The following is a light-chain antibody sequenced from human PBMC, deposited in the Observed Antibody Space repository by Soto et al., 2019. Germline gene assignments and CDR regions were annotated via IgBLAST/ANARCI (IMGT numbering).Light chain of an antibody. CDR2: WAS. Sequence: DIVMTQSPDSLAVSLGERATINCKSSQSVLYSSNNKNYLAWYQQKPGQPPKLLIYWASTRESGVPDRFSGSESGTDFTLTISSLQAEDVPVYYCQQYYSTPPYTFGQGTKLEIK. CDR3: QQYYSTPPYT. J-gene: IGKJ2*01. CDR1: QSVLYSSNNKNY. V-gene: IGKV4-1*01.